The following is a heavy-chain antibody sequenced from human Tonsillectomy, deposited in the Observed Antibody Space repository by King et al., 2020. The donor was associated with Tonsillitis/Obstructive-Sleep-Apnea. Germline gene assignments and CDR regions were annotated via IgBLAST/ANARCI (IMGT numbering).Heavy chain of an antibody. J-gene: IGHJ4*02. Sequence: VQLPQWGAGLLKPSETLSLTCAVYGGSFSGYYWSWIRQPPGKGLEWIGEINHSGSTNYNPSLKSRVTISVDTSKNQFSLKLSSVTAADTAVYYCARVKGSSGWFPFDYWGQGTLVTVSS. CDR1: GGSFSGYY. CDR3: ARVKGSSGWFPFDY. V-gene: IGHV4-34*01. D-gene: IGHD6-19*01. CDR2: INHSGST.